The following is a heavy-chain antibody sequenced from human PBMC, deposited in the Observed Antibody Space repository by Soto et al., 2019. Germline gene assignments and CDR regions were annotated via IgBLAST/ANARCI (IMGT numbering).Heavy chain of an antibody. CDR2: MHPNSGNT. V-gene: IGHV1-8*01. CDR3: ARGLSYRQD. CDR1: GYTFTSYD. Sequence: QVQLVQSGAEVKKPGASVKVSCKASGYTFTSYDIYWVRQATGQGLEWMGWMHPNSGNTGYAQKFQGRVTMTRNTSITTAYMELSSLTSADTAVYYCARGLSYRQDWGQGTLVTVSS. D-gene: IGHD1-26*01. J-gene: IGHJ4*02.